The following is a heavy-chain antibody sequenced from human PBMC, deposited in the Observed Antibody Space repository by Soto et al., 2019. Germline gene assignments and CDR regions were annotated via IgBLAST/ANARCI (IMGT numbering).Heavy chain of an antibody. D-gene: IGHD5-18*01. Sequence: ASVKVSCKVSGYTLTELSMHWVRQAPGKGLEWMGGFDPEDGETIYAQKFQGRVTMTEDTSTDTAYMELSSLRSEDTAVYYCATFSVPWFSPGSMVTSAFDIWGQGTMVTVSS. CDR1: GYTLTELS. J-gene: IGHJ3*02. CDR3: ATFSVPWFSPGSMVTSAFDI. V-gene: IGHV1-24*01. CDR2: FDPEDGET.